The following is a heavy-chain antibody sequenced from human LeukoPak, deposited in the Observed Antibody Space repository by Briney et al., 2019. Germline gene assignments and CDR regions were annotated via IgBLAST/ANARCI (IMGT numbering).Heavy chain of an antibody. Sequence: PGGSLRLSCAASGFTFSSYSMNWVRQAPGKGLEWVSSISSSSSYIYYADSVKGRFTISRDNAKNSLYLQTNSLRAEDTAVYYCARGGTAMVMLSPKDDYWGQGTLVTVSS. V-gene: IGHV3-21*01. J-gene: IGHJ4*02. CDR2: ISSSSSYI. D-gene: IGHD5-18*01. CDR3: ARGGTAMVMLSPKDDY. CDR1: GFTFSSYS.